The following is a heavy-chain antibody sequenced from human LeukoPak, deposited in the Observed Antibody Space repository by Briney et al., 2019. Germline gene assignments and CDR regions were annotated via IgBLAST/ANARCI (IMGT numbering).Heavy chain of an antibody. CDR1: GFTVSSNY. CDR3: AKDRNRVGYFDY. J-gene: IGHJ4*02. D-gene: IGHD1-14*01. Sequence: GGSLRLSCAASGFTVSSNYMSWVRQAPGKGLEWVSVIYSGGSTYYADSVKGRFTISRDNSKNTLYLQMNSLRAEDTAVYYCAKDRNRVGYFDYWGQGTLVTVSS. V-gene: IGHV3-53*01. CDR2: IYSGGST.